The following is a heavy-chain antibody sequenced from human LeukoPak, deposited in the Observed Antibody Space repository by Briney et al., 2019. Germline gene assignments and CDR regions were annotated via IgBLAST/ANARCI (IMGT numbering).Heavy chain of an antibody. J-gene: IGHJ6*02. CDR1: GYTFTSYD. D-gene: IGHD3-9*01. CDR2: MNPNSGST. CDR3: ARDKYYDILTGHYNNYYYYYYGMDV. Sequence: ASVKVSCKASGYTFTSYDINWMRQATGQGLEWMGWMNPNSGSTGYAQKFQGRVTMTRNTSISTAYMELSSLRSEDTAVYYCARDKYYDILTGHYNNYYYYYYGMDVWGQGTTVTVSS. V-gene: IGHV1-8*01.